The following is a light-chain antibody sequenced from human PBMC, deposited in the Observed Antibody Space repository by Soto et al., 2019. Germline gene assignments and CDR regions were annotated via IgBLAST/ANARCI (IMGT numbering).Light chain of an antibody. Sequence: EIVMTQSPATLSVSPGEGATLSCRASQSVSSYLAWYQQKPGQAPRLLIYEVSTRVSGVPDRFSGSGSGTDFTLEISRVETDDVGIYYCMQSTQLPPTFGQGTRLEIK. J-gene: IGKJ5*01. V-gene: IGKV3-11*01. CDR2: EVS. CDR1: QSVSSY. CDR3: MQSTQLPPT.